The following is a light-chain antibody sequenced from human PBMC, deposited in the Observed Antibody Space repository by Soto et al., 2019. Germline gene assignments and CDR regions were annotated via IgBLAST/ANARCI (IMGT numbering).Light chain of an antibody. V-gene: IGLV2-11*01. Sequence: QSVLTQPRSVSGSPGQSVSISCTGTSSDVGRYNYVSWYQQHPGKAPKLMIYDVSERPSGVPDRFSGSKSGNTASLTISGLQGEDEADYYCCSFAGSYTGVFGTRTKLTVL. J-gene: IGLJ1*01. CDR1: SSDVGRYNY. CDR2: DVS. CDR3: CSFAGSYTGV.